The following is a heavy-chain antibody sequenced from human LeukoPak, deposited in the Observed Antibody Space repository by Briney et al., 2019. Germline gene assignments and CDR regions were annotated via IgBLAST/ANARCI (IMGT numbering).Heavy chain of an antibody. Sequence: GGSLRLSCAASGFTFSSYAMSWVRQAPGKGLEWVSAISGSGGSTYYADSVKGRFTISRDNSKNTLYLQMNSLRAEDTAVYYCANPPPYGSGSYSPLHAFDIWGQGTMVTVSS. J-gene: IGHJ3*02. V-gene: IGHV3-23*01. CDR2: ISGSGGST. D-gene: IGHD3-10*01. CDR3: ANPPPYGSGSYSPLHAFDI. CDR1: GFTFSSYA.